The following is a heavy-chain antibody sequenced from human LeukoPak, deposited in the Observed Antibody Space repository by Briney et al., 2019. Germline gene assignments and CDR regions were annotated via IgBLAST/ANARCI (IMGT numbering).Heavy chain of an antibody. CDR1: GFTFSSHG. CDR3: ARDPASSFDY. J-gene: IGHJ4*02. CDR2: IWYDGSKR. D-gene: IGHD2-15*01. V-gene: IGHV3-33*01. Sequence: GRSLRLSCAASGFTFSSHGMHWVRQAPGKGLEWVAVIWYDGSKRYYADSVKGRFTISRDDSKNTLYLQMNSLRDEDTAVYYCARDPASSFDYWGQGTLVTVS.